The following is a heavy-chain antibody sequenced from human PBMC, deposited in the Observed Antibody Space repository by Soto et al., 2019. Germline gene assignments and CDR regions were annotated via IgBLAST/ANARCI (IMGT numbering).Heavy chain of an antibody. CDR1: GFTFSDYY. CDR3: ARRLQWQLRPLDS. V-gene: IGHV3-11*01. J-gene: IGHJ4*02. CDR2: INTLSTAT. D-gene: IGHD6-19*01. Sequence: PGGSLRLSCEGSGFTFSDYYMTWIRQAPGKGLEWVAYINTLSTATYYADSVKGRFTISRDNAKNSLYLQMNGLRAEDTATYYCARRLQWQLRPLDSWGRGTLVTVSS.